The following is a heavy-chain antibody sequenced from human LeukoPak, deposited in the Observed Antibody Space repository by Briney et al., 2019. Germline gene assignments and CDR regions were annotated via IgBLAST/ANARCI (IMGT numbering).Heavy chain of an antibody. CDR1: GGSISSSPYY. Sequence: PSETLSLTCTVSGGSISSSPYYWGWIRQPPGKGLEWIGSIYYSGTTHYNPSLESRVTISVDTSKSQFSLKLSSVTAADTAVYYCARVSDEAAGLAYYYYYYMDVWGKGTTVTISS. D-gene: IGHD6-13*01. V-gene: IGHV4-39*07. J-gene: IGHJ6*03. CDR3: ARVSDEAAGLAYYYYYYMDV. CDR2: IYYSGTT.